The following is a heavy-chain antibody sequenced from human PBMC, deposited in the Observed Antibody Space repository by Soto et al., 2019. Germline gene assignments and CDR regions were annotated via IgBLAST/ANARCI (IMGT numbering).Heavy chain of an antibody. CDR2: IGTGGDT. V-gene: IGHV3-13*01. Sequence: EVQLVESGGGLVQPGGSLRLSCAASGFTFRGYDMHWVRQPTGKGLEWVSAIGTGGDTDYSGSVKGRFTISRENAKNSLYLQMSGLRAGDTAVYYCARGPPRVRGRSYYYGLDVWGQGTTVTVSS. CDR3: ARGPPRVRGRSYYYGLDV. D-gene: IGHD3-10*01. CDR1: GFTFRGYD. J-gene: IGHJ6*02.